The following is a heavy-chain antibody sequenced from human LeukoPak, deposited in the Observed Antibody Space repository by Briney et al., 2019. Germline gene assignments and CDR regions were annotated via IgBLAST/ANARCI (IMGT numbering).Heavy chain of an antibody. D-gene: IGHD4-17*01. J-gene: IGHJ4*02. CDR3: ARNNHDYGDYTFDY. V-gene: IGHV3-9*01. CDR2: ISWDSGSI. CDR1: GFTFDDYA. Sequence: GGSLRLSCAASGFTFDDYAMHWVRQAPGKGLEWVSGISWDSGSIGYADSVKGRFTISRDNAKNSLYLQMNSLRAEDTAVYYCARNNHDYGDYTFDYWGQGTLVTVSS.